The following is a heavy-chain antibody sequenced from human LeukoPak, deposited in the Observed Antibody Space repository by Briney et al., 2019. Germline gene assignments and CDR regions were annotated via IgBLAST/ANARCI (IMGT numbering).Heavy chain of an antibody. V-gene: IGHV1-2*02. Sequence: GASVKVSCKASGYTFTGYYMHWVRQAPGQGLEWMGWINPNSGGTNYAQKFQGRVTMTRDTSISTAYMELSSLRSEDTAVYYCARDGPAYYGSGSFFFDYWGQGTLVTVSS. J-gene: IGHJ4*02. CDR1: GYTFTGYY. CDR3: ARDGPAYYGSGSFFFDY. CDR2: INPNSGGT. D-gene: IGHD3-10*01.